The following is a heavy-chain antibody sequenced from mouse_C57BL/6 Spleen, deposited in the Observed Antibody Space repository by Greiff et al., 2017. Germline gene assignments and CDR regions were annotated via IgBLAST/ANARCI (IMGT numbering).Heavy chain of an antibody. J-gene: IGHJ2*01. CDR2: IYPRSGNT. CDR1: GYTFTSYG. CDR3: ARSGAVTTVVADDY. V-gene: IGHV1-81*01. Sequence: QVQLQQSGAELARPGASVKLSCKASGYTFTSYGISWVKQSTGQGLEWIGEIYPRSGNTYYNEKFKGKATLTADKSSSTAYMELRSLTSEDSAVYFCARSGAVTTVVADDYWGQGTTLTVSS. D-gene: IGHD1-1*01.